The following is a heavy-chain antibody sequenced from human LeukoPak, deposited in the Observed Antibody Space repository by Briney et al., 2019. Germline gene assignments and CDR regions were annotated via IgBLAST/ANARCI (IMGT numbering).Heavy chain of an antibody. Sequence: GPLRLSCAASGFTFSSYAMAWVGQAPGKGLEWVSTVMGGCVFTNVADSVKGRFTISRDNSQGTMSLQLSSLRAEDTAIYYCARSSSSWTDFDHWGQGTLVTVSS. CDR1: GFTFSSYA. CDR3: ARSSSSWTDFDH. V-gene: IGHV3-23*01. J-gene: IGHJ4*02. D-gene: IGHD6-13*01. CDR2: VMGGCVFT.